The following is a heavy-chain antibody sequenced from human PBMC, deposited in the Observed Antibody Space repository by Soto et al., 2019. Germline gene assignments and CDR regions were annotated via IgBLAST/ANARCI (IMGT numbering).Heavy chain of an antibody. CDR1: GDSISDYY. CDR2: IYYSGST. D-gene: IGHD6-19*01. CDR3: ARARWLVGYYYYDALDV. Sequence: QVQLQESGPGLVKPSETLSLTCTVSGDSISDYYWSWIRQPPGKGLEWIGYIYYSGSTNYNPSLKSRVTISVDTSKNQFSLKLSSVTAADTAVYYCARARWLVGYYYYDALDVWGQGTTVTVSS. J-gene: IGHJ6*02. V-gene: IGHV4-59*01.